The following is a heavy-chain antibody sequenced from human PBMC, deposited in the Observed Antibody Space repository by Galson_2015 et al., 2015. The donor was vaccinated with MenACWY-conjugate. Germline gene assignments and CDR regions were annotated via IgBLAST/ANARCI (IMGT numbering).Heavy chain of an antibody. D-gene: IGHD1-26*01. J-gene: IGHJ6*02. CDR1: GYTFNTYY. CDR3: ARGRGSYYYGMDV. Sequence: SVKVSCKASGYTFNTYYMHWVRQAPGQGLEWVGIINPYGGSTTYAQKFQGRVAMTRDTSTSTVYMELSSLRSEDTAVYYCARGRGSYYYGMDVWGQGTRSPSP. CDR2: INPYGGST. V-gene: IGHV1-46*02.